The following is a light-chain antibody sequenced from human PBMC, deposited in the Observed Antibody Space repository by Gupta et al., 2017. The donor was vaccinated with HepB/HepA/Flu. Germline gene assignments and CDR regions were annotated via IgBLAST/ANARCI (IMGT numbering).Light chain of an antibody. V-gene: IGKV3-15*01. J-gene: IGKJ1*01. CDR2: DAH. CDR3: HQHEEWPPWT. CDR1: HDIKHT. Sequence: IVMTRSRGTQSVSPGAGATRSCGASHDIKHTVDWYKQKPGQAPRLLNNDAHTRDTVIPARYRGGGCGKDLALTSSSRQSKHFAGYFCHQHEEWPPWTFGQGTKVEV.